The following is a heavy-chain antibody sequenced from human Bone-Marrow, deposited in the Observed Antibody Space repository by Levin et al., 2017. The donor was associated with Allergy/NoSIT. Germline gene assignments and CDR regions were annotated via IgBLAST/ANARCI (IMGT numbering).Heavy chain of an antibody. Sequence: HPGGSLRLSCAASGFIFRAFAMSWVRQAPGKGLEWVSGISDNANTAYYADSVKGRFTISRDNSKNTLYLQMNSLRAEDTAVYYCARGRTEYGDYMGYWGQGTLVTVSS. CDR3: ARGRTEYGDYMGY. D-gene: IGHD4-17*01. V-gene: IGHV3-23*01. CDR2: ISDNANTA. CDR1: GFIFRAFA. J-gene: IGHJ4*02.